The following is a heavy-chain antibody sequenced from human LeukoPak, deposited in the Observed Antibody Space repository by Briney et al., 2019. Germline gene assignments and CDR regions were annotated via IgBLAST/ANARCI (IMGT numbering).Heavy chain of an antibody. CDR1: GFTFSSYA. Sequence: GGSLRLSCAASGFTFSSYAMSWVRQAPGKGLEWVSSIIGSGAITYYADSVKGRFTISRDNSKNTLYLQMNSLRAEDTAVYYCAKDFRHLVGAEFDPWGQGTLVTVSS. V-gene: IGHV3-23*01. CDR2: IIGSGAIT. J-gene: IGHJ5*02. D-gene: IGHD1-26*01. CDR3: AKDFRHLVGAEFDP.